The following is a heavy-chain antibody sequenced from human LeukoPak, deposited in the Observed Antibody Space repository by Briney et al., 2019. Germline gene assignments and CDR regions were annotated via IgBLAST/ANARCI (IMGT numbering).Heavy chain of an antibody. D-gene: IGHD5-18*01. CDR3: AAARYSYELAFDI. Sequence: PGGSLRLSCAASGFTFSTYSMNWVRQAPGKGLEWVSSISSSSSFIYYADSVKGRFTISRDSAKNSLSLQMNSLRAEDTAVYYCAAARYSYELAFDIWGQGTMVTVSS. CDR2: ISSSSSFI. J-gene: IGHJ3*02. V-gene: IGHV3-21*01. CDR1: GFTFSTYS.